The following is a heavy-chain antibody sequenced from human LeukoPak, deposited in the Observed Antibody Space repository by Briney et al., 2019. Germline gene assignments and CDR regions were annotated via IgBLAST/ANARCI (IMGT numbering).Heavy chain of an antibody. CDR2: IWYDGSNK. D-gene: IGHD1-26*01. J-gene: IGHJ4*02. CDR1: GFTFSSYG. Sequence: GGSLRLSCAASGFTFSSYGMHWVRQAPGKGLEWVAVIWYDGSNKYYADSVKGRFTISRDNSKNTLYLQMNSLRAEDTAVYYCARDSGSLYYFDYWGQGTLATVSS. V-gene: IGHV3-33*01. CDR3: ARDSGSLYYFDY.